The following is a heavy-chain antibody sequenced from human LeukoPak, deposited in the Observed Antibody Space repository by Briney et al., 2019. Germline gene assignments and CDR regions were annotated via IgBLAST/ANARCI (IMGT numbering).Heavy chain of an antibody. CDR2: INWDGTAT. J-gene: IGHJ6*03. Sequence: PGVLLRFSCAASGITFDDFAMTWVRQSPEKGMEWVSGINWDGTATGYADSVKGRFTISRDNAKNSLYLQMNSLRAEDSALCYCTRGGFGAHYYYYMDVCGKGTTVTVSS. CDR3: TRGGFGAHYYYYMDV. D-gene: IGHD3-16*01. V-gene: IGHV3-20*04. CDR1: GITFDDFA.